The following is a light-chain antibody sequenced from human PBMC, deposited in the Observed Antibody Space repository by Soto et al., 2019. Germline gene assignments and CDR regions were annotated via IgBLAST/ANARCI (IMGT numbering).Light chain of an antibody. Sequence: EIVLTQSPGTLSLSPGEGATLSCRASQSINSNALAWYQHKVGQAPRLLIHAASIRATGIPDRFSGSGSGTDFTLTISRLEPEDFAVYYRQQYGRSPMYSFGQGTKLEIK. CDR3: QQYGRSPMYS. CDR1: QSINSNA. J-gene: IGKJ2*03. V-gene: IGKV3-20*01. CDR2: AAS.